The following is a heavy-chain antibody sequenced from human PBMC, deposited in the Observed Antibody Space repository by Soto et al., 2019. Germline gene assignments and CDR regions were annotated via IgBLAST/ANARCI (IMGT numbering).Heavy chain of an antibody. D-gene: IGHD2-8*01. CDR1: AGTFSSYA. J-gene: IGHJ4*02. CDR2: IIPIFGTA. CDR3: ARERYCTNGVCYAFDY. Sequence: SVKVACKASAGTFSSYAISWVRQAPGQGLEWMGGIIPIFGTANYAQKFQGRVTITADESTSTAYMELSSLRSEDTAVYYCARERYCTNGVCYAFDYWGQGTLVTVSS. V-gene: IGHV1-69*13.